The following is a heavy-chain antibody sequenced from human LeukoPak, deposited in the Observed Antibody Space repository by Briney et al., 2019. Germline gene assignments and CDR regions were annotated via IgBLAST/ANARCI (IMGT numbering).Heavy chain of an antibody. V-gene: IGHV3-48*03. CDR1: GFTLSSYE. CDR2: ISSSGSTI. CDR3: ARVGIGELTLDF. D-gene: IGHD1-7*01. Sequence: GGSLRLSCAASGFTLSSYEMNWVRQAPGKGLEWVSYISSSGSTIYYADSVQGRFTISRDSAKNSLYLQMNSLRAEDTAVYYCARVGIGELTLDFWGQGTLVTVSS. J-gene: IGHJ4*02.